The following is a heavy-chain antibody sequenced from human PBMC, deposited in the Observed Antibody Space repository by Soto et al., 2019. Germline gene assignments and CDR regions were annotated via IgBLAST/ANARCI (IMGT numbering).Heavy chain of an antibody. CDR2: IYYSGST. V-gene: IGHV4-59*01. J-gene: IGHJ4*02. D-gene: IGHD3-9*01. CDR3: ARGQIHYDLLTGSLSGGPWLDY. Sequence: NPSETLSLTCTVSGGSISSYYWSWIRQPTGKGLEWIGYIYYSGSTKYNPSLKSRVTISVDTSKNQFSLKLSSVTAADTAVYYCARGQIHYDLLTGSLSGGPWLDYWGQGTLVTVSS. CDR1: GGSISSYY.